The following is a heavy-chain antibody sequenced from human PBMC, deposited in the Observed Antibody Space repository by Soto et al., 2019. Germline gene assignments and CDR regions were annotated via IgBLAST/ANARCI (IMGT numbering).Heavy chain of an antibody. J-gene: IGHJ4*02. Sequence: PSETLSLTCTVSGGSISSGDYFWSWIRQPPGKGLECIGYIYYRGRTYYNPALKSRVTISVDTSENQFSLKLSSVTAADTAVYYCATVDCTGGSCYFDYWGQGTLVTVSS. CDR1: GGSISSGDYF. CDR3: ATVDCTGGSCYFDY. CDR2: IYYRGRT. V-gene: IGHV4-30-4*01. D-gene: IGHD2-8*02.